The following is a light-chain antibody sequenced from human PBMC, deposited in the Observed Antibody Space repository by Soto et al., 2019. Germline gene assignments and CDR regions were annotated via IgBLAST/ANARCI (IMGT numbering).Light chain of an antibody. CDR2: DND. V-gene: IGLV1-51*01. CDR3: ATWDRSLSAGV. J-gene: IGLJ2*01. Sequence: QSVLTQPPSVSAAPXQKVTXSXSGSSSNIGNNYVSWYQQFPEAAPKLLIYDNDKRPSGIPDRFSGSKSGTSATLGITGLQTGDEADYYCATWDRSLSAGVFGGGTKLTVL. CDR1: SSNIGNNY.